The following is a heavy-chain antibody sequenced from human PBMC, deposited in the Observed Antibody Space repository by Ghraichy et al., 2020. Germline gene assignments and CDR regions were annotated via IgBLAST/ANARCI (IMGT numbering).Heavy chain of an antibody. CDR3: ASQQFLDYLFKFDY. J-gene: IGHJ4*02. CDR2: ISSSGDTT. V-gene: IGHV3-23*01. D-gene: IGHD3/OR15-3a*01. CDR1: GFTFNTYA. Sequence: GGSLRLSCAASGFTFNTYAMNWVRQAPGKGLEWVSAISSSGDTTYYADSVKGRFTISRDNSKNTLYLQMNSLRAEDTAVYYCASQQFLDYLFKFDYWGQGTLVTVSS.